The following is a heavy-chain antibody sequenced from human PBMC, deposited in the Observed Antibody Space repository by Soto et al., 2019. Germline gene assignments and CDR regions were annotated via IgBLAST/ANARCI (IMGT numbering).Heavy chain of an antibody. CDR2: ISAYNGNT. D-gene: IGHD3-22*01. CDR1: GYTFTSYG. V-gene: IGHV1-18*01. J-gene: IGHJ4*02. Sequence: ASVKVSCKASGYTFTSYGISWVRQAPGQGLEWMGWISAYNGNTNYAQKLQGRVTMTTDTSTSTAYMELRSLRSDDTAVYYCARDYYYYDSSGYSDYFDYWGQGTLVTVSS. CDR3: ARDYYYYDSSGYSDYFDY.